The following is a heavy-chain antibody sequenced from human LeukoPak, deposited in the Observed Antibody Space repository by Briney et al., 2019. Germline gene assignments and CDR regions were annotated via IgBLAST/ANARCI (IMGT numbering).Heavy chain of an antibody. CDR1: GGTFSSYA. CDR3: ARDWSVPVATYYYYGMDV. CDR2: IIPIFGTA. V-gene: IGHV1-69*06. Sequence: SVKVSCKASGGTFSSYAISWVRQAPGQGLEWMGGIIPIFGTANYAQKFQGRVTITADKSTSTAYMELSSLRSEDTAVYYCARDWSVPVATYYYYGMDVWGKGTTVTVSS. D-gene: IGHD2-2*01. J-gene: IGHJ6*04.